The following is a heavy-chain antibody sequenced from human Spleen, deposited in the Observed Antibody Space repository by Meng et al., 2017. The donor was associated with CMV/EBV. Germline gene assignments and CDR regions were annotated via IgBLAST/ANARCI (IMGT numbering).Heavy chain of an antibody. D-gene: IGHD6-6*01. CDR3: ARSEYSSTFYYRFDY. J-gene: IGHJ4*02. CDR1: GGSIISNNW. V-gene: IGHV4-4*02. CDR2: IYHSGRA. Sequence: GSLRLSCVVSGGSIISNNWWSWVRQPPGKGLEWIGEIYHSGRANYNPSLRSRVTLSVDTSKNQFSLKLSSVTAADTAVYYCARSEYSSTFYYRFDYWGQGTLVTVSS.